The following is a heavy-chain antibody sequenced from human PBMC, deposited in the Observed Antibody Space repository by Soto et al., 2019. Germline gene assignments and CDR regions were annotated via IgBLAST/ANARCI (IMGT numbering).Heavy chain of an antibody. Sequence: QVRLVQSGAEVKKPGASVKVSCKASGYTFTSYGISWVRQAPGQGLEWMGWISAYNGNTNYAQKLQGRVTMTTDTSTSTAYMELRSLRSDDTAVYYCAREKSDCSGGSCYQLRYYYYYGMDVWGQGTTVTVSS. V-gene: IGHV1-18*01. CDR1: GYTFTSYG. J-gene: IGHJ6*02. CDR3: AREKSDCSGGSCYQLRYYYYYGMDV. CDR2: ISAYNGNT. D-gene: IGHD2-15*01.